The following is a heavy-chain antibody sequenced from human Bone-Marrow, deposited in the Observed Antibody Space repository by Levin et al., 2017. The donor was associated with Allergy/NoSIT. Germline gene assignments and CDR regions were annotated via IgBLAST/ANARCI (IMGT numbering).Heavy chain of an antibody. J-gene: IGHJ4*02. CDR2: IYYGGRT. Sequence: SQTLSLTCTVSGDSLTSPYWSWLRQSPGKGLEWIGFIYYGGRTNYNPSLKSRVRISVDTSKNQFSLRLATVTAADTAVYYCAKVDSSSWNPPEYYFDCWGQGALVAVSS. D-gene: IGHD6-13*01. V-gene: IGHV4-59*11. CDR3: AKVDSSSWNPPEYYFDC. CDR1: GDSLTSPY.